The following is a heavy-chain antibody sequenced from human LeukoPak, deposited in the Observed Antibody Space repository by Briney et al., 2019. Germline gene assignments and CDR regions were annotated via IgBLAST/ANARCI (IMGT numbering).Heavy chain of an antibody. CDR2: IRYDGSNK. D-gene: IGHD2-2*01. Sequence: GGSLRLSCAASGFTFSTYGMHWVRQGPGKGLEWVAFIRYDGSNKYYADSVKGRFTISRDNSRNTLYLQMNSLRAEDTAVYYCAKDGFGVEYCSSTSCYFQDWYFDLWGRGTLVTVPS. CDR3: AKDGFGVEYCSSTSCYFQDWYFDL. J-gene: IGHJ2*01. V-gene: IGHV3-30*02. CDR1: GFTFSTYG.